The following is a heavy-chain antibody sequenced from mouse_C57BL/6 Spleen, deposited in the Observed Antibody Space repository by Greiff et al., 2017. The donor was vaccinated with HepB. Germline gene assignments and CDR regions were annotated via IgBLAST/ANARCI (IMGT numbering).Heavy chain of an antibody. CDR1: GYTFTSYG. V-gene: IGHV1-81*01. Sequence: QVQLKESGAELARPGASVKLSCKASGYTFTSYGISWVKQRTGQGLEWIGEIYPRSGNTYYNEKFKGKATLTADKSSSTAYMELRSLTSEDSAVYFCARGTTVDYFAMDYWGKGTTVTGSS. CDR2: IYPRSGNT. CDR3: ARGTTVDYFAMDY. D-gene: IGHD1-1*01. J-gene: IGHJ4*01.